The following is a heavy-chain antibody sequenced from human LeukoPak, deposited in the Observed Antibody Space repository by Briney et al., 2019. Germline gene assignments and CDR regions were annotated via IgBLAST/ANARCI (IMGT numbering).Heavy chain of an antibody. CDR1: GYTFTSYD. J-gene: IGHJ5*02. CDR3: ARVRLRATPNWFDP. CDR2: MNPNSGNT. D-gene: IGHD4-17*01. Sequence: GASVKVSCKASGYTFTSYDINWVRQATGQGLEWMGWMNPNSGNTGYAQEFQGRVTMTRDTSISTAYMELSSLTSEDTAVYYCARVRLRATPNWFDPWGQGTLVTVSS. V-gene: IGHV1-8*01.